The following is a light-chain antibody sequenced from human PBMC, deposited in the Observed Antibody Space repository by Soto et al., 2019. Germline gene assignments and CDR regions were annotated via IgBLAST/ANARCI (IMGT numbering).Light chain of an antibody. Sequence: EIVLTQSPGTLSLSPGETATVSCRATESLITKALAWYQQKPGQAPRLLIYGAFTRDAARPDRFNGSGSGTDFALPISRLELEDSAVYYCQQYGVSPRTFGPGTKVEIK. CDR1: ESLITKA. V-gene: IGKV3-20*01. J-gene: IGKJ3*01. CDR2: GAF. CDR3: QQYGVSPRT.